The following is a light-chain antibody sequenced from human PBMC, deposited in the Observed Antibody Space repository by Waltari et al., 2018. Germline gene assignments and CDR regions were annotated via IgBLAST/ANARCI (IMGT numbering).Light chain of an antibody. V-gene: IGLV1-44*01. CDR3: AAWDDSVNAWL. J-gene: IGLJ3*02. CDR1: SPNIGSHT. CDR2: NNN. Sequence: QPVLIPPPSASGPRGPRVTIPCSGRSPNIGSHTVNRYQPFPGAAPKIFIYNNNQRPSGVPVRFSGSKSGTSASLAISGLQSEDEADYYCAAWDDSVNAWLFGGGAKLTVL.